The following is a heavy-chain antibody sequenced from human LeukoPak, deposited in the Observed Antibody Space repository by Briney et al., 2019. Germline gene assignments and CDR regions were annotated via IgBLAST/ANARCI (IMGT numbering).Heavy chain of an antibody. CDR2: IYYSGST. D-gene: IGHD3-22*01. CDR1: GGSISSYY. CDR3: ARGGDSSGYYYRIDC. Sequence: PSETLSLTCTVSGGSISSYYWSWIRQPPGKGLEWIGYIYYSGSTNYNPSLESRVSMSVDTSKNQFSLRLSSVTAADTAVYYCARGGDSSGYYYRIDCWGQGTLVTVSS. J-gene: IGHJ4*02. V-gene: IGHV4-59*12.